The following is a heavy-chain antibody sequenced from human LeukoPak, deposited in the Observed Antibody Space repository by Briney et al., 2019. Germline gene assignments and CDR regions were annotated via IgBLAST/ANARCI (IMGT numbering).Heavy chain of an antibody. V-gene: IGHV3-30*04. CDR2: ISYDGSNK. CDR3: ARESMITFGGVIVGPFDY. J-gene: IGHJ4*02. Sequence: GGSLRLSCAASGFTFSSYAMHWVRQAPGKGLEWVAVISYDGSNKYYADSVKGRFTISRDNSKNTLYLQMNSLRAEDTAVYHCARESMITFGGVIVGPFDYWGQGTLVTVSS. D-gene: IGHD3-16*02. CDR1: GFTFSSYA.